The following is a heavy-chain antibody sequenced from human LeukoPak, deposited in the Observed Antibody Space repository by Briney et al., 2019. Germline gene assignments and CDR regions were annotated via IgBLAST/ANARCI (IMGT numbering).Heavy chain of an antibody. CDR3: ARRKWELLRRAFDI. J-gene: IGHJ3*02. D-gene: IGHD1-26*01. Sequence: SETLSLTCTVSGGSISSYYWSWIRQPAGKGLEWIGRIYTSGSTNYNPSLKSRVTISVDTSKNQFSLKLSSVTAADTAVYYCARRKWELLRRAFDIWGQGTMVTVSS. V-gene: IGHV4-4*07. CDR1: GGSISSYY. CDR2: IYTSGST.